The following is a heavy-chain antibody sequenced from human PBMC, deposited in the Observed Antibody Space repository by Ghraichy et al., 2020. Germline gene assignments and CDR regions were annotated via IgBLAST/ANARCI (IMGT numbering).Heavy chain of an antibody. CDR2: TYYTSKSKSTWNY. J-gene: IGHJ3*02. D-gene: IGHD6-19*01. Sequence: SQTLSLTCAISGDSVSSGNAAWNWIRQSPSRGLEWMGRTYYTSKSKSTWNYDYAISLKSRLTVIPDTSKNQFSLHLNSVTPEDTAVYYCARDNSGSFAAFDIWGQGTVVSVSS. CDR1: GDSVSSGNAA. V-gene: IGHV6-1*01. CDR3: ARDNSGSFAAFDI.